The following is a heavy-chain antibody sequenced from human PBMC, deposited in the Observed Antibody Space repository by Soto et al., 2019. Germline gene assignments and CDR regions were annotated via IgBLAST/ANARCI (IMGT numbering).Heavy chain of an antibody. CDR3: AKASHSSAYYYPDS. D-gene: IGHD3-22*01. CDR1: GGSITSSNW. Sequence: QVQLQESGPGLVKPSGTLSLTCAVSGGSITSSNWWNWLRQPPGKGLEWIGEIYHSVSTNYNPSLKSRVAISVDNSKNQFSLKLTSVTAADTAVYYCAKASHSSAYYYPDSWGQGTLVTVSS. V-gene: IGHV4-4*02. J-gene: IGHJ4*02. CDR2: IYHSVST.